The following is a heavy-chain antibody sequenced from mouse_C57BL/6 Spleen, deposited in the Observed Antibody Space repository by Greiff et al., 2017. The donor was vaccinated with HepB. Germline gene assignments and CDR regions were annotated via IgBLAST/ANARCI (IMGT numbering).Heavy chain of an antibody. Sequence: EVQGVESGGGLVKPGGSLKLSCAASGFTFSSYAMSWVRQTPEKRLEWVATISDGGSYTYYPDNVKGRFTISRDNAENNLYLQMSHLKSEDTSMYYCARDGSSLWYFDVWGTGTTVTVSS. J-gene: IGHJ1*03. V-gene: IGHV5-4*01. CDR2: ISDGGSYT. D-gene: IGHD1-1*01. CDR3: ARDGSSLWYFDV. CDR1: GFTFSSYA.